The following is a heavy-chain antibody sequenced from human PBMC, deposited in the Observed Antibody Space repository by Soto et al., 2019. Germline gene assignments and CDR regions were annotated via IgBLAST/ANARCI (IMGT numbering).Heavy chain of an antibody. CDR2: MWYDGSDT. CDR3: TIVRVADSALDH. Sequence: QVQLVESGGGVVQPGRSLRLSWVGAGFIFSNNGMHGVRQTPCKGLEWVAFMWYDGSDTLYADSVKGRFTISSDNSKNTLFLHMSNLRAEDTAMYYCTIVRVADSALDHWGQGTLVTVSS. CDR1: GFIFSNNG. D-gene: IGHD3-10*02. V-gene: IGHV3-33*08. J-gene: IGHJ4*02.